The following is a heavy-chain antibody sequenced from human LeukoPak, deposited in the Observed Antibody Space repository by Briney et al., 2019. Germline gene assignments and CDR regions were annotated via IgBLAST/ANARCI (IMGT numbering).Heavy chain of an antibody. CDR1: GFTFSNYF. D-gene: IGHD2-15*01. Sequence: GGSLRLSCSASGFTFSNYFMHWVRQAPGEGLVWVSRINGDATSTIYADSVKGRFTIFRDNAKNTLYLQMDSLRVEDTAVYYCARRVDATRRFDPWGQGTLVTVSS. V-gene: IGHV3-74*01. CDR3: ARRVDATRRFDP. J-gene: IGHJ5*02. CDR2: INGDATST.